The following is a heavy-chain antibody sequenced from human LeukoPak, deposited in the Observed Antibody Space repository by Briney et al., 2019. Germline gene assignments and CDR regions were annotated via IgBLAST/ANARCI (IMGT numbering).Heavy chain of an antibody. CDR3: AKDRGIAAAGPEYFQH. CDR2: IYSGGST. J-gene: IGHJ1*01. CDR1: GFTVSSNY. D-gene: IGHD6-13*01. V-gene: IGHV3-66*01. Sequence: PGGSLRLSCAASGFTVSSNYMSWVRQAPGKGLEWVSVIYSGGSTYYADSVKGRFTISRDNSKNTLYLQMNSLRAEDTAVYYCAKDRGIAAAGPEYFQHWGQGTLVTVSS.